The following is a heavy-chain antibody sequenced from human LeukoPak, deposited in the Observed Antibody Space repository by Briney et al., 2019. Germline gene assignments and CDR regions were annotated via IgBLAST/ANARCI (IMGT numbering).Heavy chain of an antibody. CDR2: IYYSGST. J-gene: IGHJ5*02. CDR3: ARDGSGVTMVRGVIAGGFDP. D-gene: IGHD3-10*01. Sequence: SETLSLTCTVPGGSISSYYWSWIRQPPGKGLEWIGYIYYSGSTNYNPSLKSRVTISVDTSKNQFSLKLSSVTAADTAVYYCARDGSGVTMVRGVIAGGFDPWGQGTLVTVSS. CDR1: GGSISSYY. V-gene: IGHV4-59*12.